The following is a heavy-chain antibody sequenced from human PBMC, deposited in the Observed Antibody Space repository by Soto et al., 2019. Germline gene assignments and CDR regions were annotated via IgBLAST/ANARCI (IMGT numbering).Heavy chain of an antibody. CDR2: IYYSGST. CDR3: ARDALVVVAARGYYYYGMDV. V-gene: IGHV4-31*03. J-gene: IGHJ6*02. D-gene: IGHD2-15*01. Sequence: QVQLQESGPGLVKPSQTLSLTCTVSGGSISSGGYYWSWIRQHPGKGLEWIGYIYYSGSTYYNPSLKSRVTISVDPSKNQFSLKLSSVTAADTAVYYCARDALVVVAARGYYYYGMDVWGQGTTVTVSS. CDR1: GGSISSGGYY.